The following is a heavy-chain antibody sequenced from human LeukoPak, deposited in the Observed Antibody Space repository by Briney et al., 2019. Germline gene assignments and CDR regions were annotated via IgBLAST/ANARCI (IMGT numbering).Heavy chain of an antibody. CDR1: GFTFSSYS. Sequence: GGSLRLSCAASGFTFSSYSMNWVRQAPGKGLEWGSYISGSSSTIYYADSVRGRFTISRDNGKNTLYLQMNSLRAEDTAVYYCARGSTYYDSSGQVPFDYWGQGTLVTVSS. J-gene: IGHJ4*02. CDR3: ARGSTYYDSSGQVPFDY. V-gene: IGHV3-48*01. D-gene: IGHD3-22*01. CDR2: ISGSSSTI.